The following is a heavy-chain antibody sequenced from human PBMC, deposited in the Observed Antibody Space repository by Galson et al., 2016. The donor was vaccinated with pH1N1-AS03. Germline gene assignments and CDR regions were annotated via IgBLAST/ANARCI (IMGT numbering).Heavy chain of an antibody. V-gene: IGHV5-51*01. J-gene: IGHJ4*02. CDR2: IYPGDSDT. CDR3: ARRGSYTGSYPLDY. CDR1: GYKFTNYW. Sequence: QSGAEVKKPGESLKISCKGSGYKFTNYWTGWVRQMPGQGLEWMGSIYPGDSDTRYSPSFQGQVTISADKSISTAYLQWSSLKASDTAMYYCARRGSYTGSYPLDYWGQGTLVTVSS. D-gene: IGHD1-26*01.